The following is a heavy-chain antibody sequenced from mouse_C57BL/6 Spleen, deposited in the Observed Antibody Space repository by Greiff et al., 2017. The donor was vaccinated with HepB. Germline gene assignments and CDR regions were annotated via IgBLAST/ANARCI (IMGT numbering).Heavy chain of an antibody. Sequence: QVQLQQSGAELVKPGASVKLSCKASGYTFTSYWMQWVKQRPGQGLEWIGEIDPSDSYTNYNQKFKGKATLTVDTSSSTAYMQLSSLTSEDSAVYYCAPFYDGYPTYAMDYWGQGTSVTVSS. D-gene: IGHD2-3*01. V-gene: IGHV1-50*01. CDR3: APFYDGYPTYAMDY. J-gene: IGHJ4*01. CDR1: GYTFTSYW. CDR2: IDPSDSYT.